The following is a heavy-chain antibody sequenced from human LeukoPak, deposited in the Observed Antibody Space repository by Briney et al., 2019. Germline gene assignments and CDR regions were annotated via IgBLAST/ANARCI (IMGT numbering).Heavy chain of an antibody. J-gene: IGHJ4*02. CDR3: ARDEVGHYALTL. Sequence: SETLSLTRAVSGGSLKNHYLTWIRQSPGKRLEWIGLINSAGTTVYDPSLKSRVSISIDTSKNQFSLTMRSMTATDTAVYYCARDEVGHYALTLWGQGTPVTVSS. CDR2: INSAGTT. V-gene: IGHV4-34*01. CDR1: GGSLKNHY. D-gene: IGHD4-17*01.